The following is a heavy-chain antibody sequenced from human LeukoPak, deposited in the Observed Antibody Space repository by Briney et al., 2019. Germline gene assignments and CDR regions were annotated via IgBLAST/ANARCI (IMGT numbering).Heavy chain of an antibody. CDR2: INHSGST. J-gene: IGHJ4*02. D-gene: IGHD1-26*01. CDR3: ARLVGATGGY. V-gene: IGHV4-34*01. Sequence: SETLSLTCAVYGGSFSGYYWIWIRQPPGEGLEWIGEINHSGSTNYNPSLKSRVTISVDTSKNQFSLKLSSVTAADTAVYYCARLVGATGGYWGQGTLVTVSS. CDR1: GGSFSGYY.